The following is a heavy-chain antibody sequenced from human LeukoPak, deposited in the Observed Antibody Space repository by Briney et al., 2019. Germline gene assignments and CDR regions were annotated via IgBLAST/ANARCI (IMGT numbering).Heavy chain of an antibody. CDR2: IKQDGSEK. D-gene: IGHD2-2*02. V-gene: IGHV3-7*01. CDR1: GSTFSSYW. Sequence: GGSLRLSCAASGSTFSSYWMSWVRQAPGKGLEWVANIKQDGSEKYYVDSVTGRFTISRDNAKNSLYLQMNSLRAEDTAVYYCARASVPAAIHEPFDYWGQGTLVTVSS. CDR3: ARASVPAAIHEPFDY. J-gene: IGHJ4*02.